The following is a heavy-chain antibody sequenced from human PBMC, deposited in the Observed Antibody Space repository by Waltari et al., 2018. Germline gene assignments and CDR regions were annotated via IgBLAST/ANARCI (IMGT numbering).Heavy chain of an antibody. V-gene: IGHV4-34*01. CDR2: INHSGST. CDR3: ARCRPSFYDSSGYSNWFDP. Sequence: QVQLQQWGAGLLKPSETLSLTCAVYGGSFSGYYWSWIRQPPGEGLAWVGEINHSGSTNSNPAIKSRVPISVDTLKNQLSLKLGSVTAADTAVDYCARCRPSFYDSSGYSNWFDPWGQGTLVTVSS. D-gene: IGHD3-22*01. CDR1: GGSFSGYY. J-gene: IGHJ5*02.